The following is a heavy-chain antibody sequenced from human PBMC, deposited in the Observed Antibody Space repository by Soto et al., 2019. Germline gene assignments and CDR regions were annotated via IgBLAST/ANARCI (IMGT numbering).Heavy chain of an antibody. CDR3: ARGYCICTSCYAVSPKYYCYMDV. Sequence: EVQLLESGGGLVQPGGSLRLSCAASGFTFSSYAMTWVRQAPGKGLEWVSGISGSGDSTYYADSVKGRFTISRDNSKNTLYLQLNSLRVADTAVYHCARGYCICTSCYAVSPKYYCYMDVWGKGTTVTVSS. D-gene: IGHD2-2*01. J-gene: IGHJ6*03. V-gene: IGHV3-23*01. CDR2: ISGSGDST. CDR1: GFTFSSYA.